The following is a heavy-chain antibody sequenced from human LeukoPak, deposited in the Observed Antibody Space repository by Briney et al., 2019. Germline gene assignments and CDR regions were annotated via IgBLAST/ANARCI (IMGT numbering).Heavy chain of an antibody. D-gene: IGHD3-22*01. Sequence: SETLSLTCAVYGGYFSGYYWSWIRQPPGKGLEWIGEINHSGSTNYNPPLKSRVTISVDTSKSQFSLKLSSVTAADTAVYYCARGGYVIDYWGQGTLVTVSS. CDR1: GGYFSGYY. V-gene: IGHV4-34*01. CDR2: INHSGST. CDR3: ARGGYVIDY. J-gene: IGHJ4*02.